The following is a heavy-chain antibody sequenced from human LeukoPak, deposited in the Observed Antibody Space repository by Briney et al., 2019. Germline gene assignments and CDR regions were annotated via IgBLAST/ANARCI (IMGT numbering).Heavy chain of an antibody. D-gene: IGHD5-18*01. CDR1: GDSINSLDL. V-gene: IGHV4-4*02. Sequence: PSGTLSLTCTVSGDSINSLDLWSWVRQPPGKGLEWIGEINHSGSTNYNPSLKSRVTISVDTSKNQFSLKLSSVTAADTAVYYCARGPGYSYGWGQGTLVTVSS. CDR3: ARGPGYSYG. J-gene: IGHJ4*02. CDR2: INHSGST.